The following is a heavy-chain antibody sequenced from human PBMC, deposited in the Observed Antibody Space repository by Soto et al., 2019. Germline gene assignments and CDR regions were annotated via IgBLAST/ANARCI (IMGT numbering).Heavy chain of an antibody. D-gene: IGHD3-10*02. CDR1: RGCFGRYY. CDR3: VRCCSGNSFVLDI. Sequence: SENLYLTCAVYRGCFGRYYCSWIRQPPRKGLEWIGEINHSGSTNYNPSLKSRGTISVDTSKNQFSLKLSSVTAADTAVYYCVRCCSGNSFVLDIRGQGT. CDR2: INHSGST. J-gene: IGHJ3*02. V-gene: IGHV4-34*01.